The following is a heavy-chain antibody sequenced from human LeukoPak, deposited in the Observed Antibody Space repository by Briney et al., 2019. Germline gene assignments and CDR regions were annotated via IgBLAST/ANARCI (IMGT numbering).Heavy chain of an antibody. D-gene: IGHD3-22*01. CDR1: RFIFTSSA. CDR3: AADHYYDSSEDAFDI. CDR2: IVVGSGNT. J-gene: IGHJ3*02. Sequence: SVKVSCKASRFIFTSSAMQWVRQARGQRLEWIGWIVVGSGNTNYAQKFQERVTITRDMSTSTAYMELSSLRSEDTAVYYCAADHYYDSSEDAFDIWGQGTMVTVSS. V-gene: IGHV1-58*02.